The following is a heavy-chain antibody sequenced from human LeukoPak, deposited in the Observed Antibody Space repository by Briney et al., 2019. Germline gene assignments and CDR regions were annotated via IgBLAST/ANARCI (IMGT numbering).Heavy chain of an antibody. V-gene: IGHV4-34*01. CDR1: GGSFSGYY. Sequence: SETLSLTCAVYGGSFSGYYWSWIRQPPGKGLEWIGEINPSGSTHYNPSLKSRVTISIDTSKNQFSLRLTSVTAADTAVYYCARAYHNWYFDLWGRGTLVTVSP. J-gene: IGHJ2*01. D-gene: IGHD2-2*01. CDR3: ARAYHNWYFDL. CDR2: INPSGST.